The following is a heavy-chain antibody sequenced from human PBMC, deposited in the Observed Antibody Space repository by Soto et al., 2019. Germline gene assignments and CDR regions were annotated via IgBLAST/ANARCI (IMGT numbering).Heavy chain of an antibody. CDR1: GGSLSSGDYY. D-gene: IGHD1-26*01. Sequence: SDTLSLTCTVSGGSLSSGDYYWSWIRQPPGKGLEWIGYIYYSGSTYYNPSLKSRVTISVDTSKNQFSVKLSSVTAADTAVYYCARGLGLYYFDYWGQGTLVTVSS. CDR2: IYYSGST. J-gene: IGHJ4*02. CDR3: ARGLGLYYFDY. V-gene: IGHV4-30-4*02.